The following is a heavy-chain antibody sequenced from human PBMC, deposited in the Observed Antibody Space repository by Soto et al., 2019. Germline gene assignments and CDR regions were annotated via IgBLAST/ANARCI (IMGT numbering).Heavy chain of an antibody. Sequence: ASVKVSCKASGYTFTSYAMHWVRQAPGQRLEWMGWINAGNGNTKYSQKFQGRVTITRDTSASTAYMELSSLRSEDTAVYYCARDXLGYCSSTSCYRSGMDVWGQGTTVTVSS. CDR1: GYTFTSYA. V-gene: IGHV1-3*01. D-gene: IGHD2-2*01. CDR3: ARDXLGYCSSTSCYRSGMDV. CDR2: INAGNGNT. J-gene: IGHJ6*02.